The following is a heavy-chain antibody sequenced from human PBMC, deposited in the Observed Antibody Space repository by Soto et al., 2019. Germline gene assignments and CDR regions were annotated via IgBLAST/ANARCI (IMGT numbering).Heavy chain of an antibody. CDR3: EKDYGDYGFDP. J-gene: IGHJ5*02. D-gene: IGHD4-17*01. Sequence: QVQLVESGGGVVQPGRSLRLSCAASGFTFSSYGMHWVRQAPGKGLEWVAVISYDGSNKYYADSVKGRFTISRDNSKNTLYLQMNSLRAEDTAVYYCEKDYGDYGFDPWGQGTLVTVSS. CDR2: ISYDGSNK. V-gene: IGHV3-30*18. CDR1: GFTFSSYG.